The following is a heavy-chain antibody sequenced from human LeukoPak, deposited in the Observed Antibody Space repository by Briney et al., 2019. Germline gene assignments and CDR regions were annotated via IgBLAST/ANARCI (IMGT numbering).Heavy chain of an antibody. V-gene: IGHV1-69*13. CDR3: ARARRGLKSPHYFDY. CDR1: GGTFSSYA. J-gene: IGHJ4*02. Sequence: ASVKVSCKASGGTFSSYAISWVRQAPGQGPEWMGGIIPIFGTANYAQKFQGRVTITADESTSTAYMELSSLRSEDTAVYYCARARRGLKSPHYFDYWGQGTLVTVSS. D-gene: IGHD4-17*01. CDR2: IIPIFGTA.